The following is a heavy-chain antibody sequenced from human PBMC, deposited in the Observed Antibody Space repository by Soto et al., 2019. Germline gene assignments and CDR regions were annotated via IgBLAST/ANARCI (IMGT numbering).Heavy chain of an antibody. CDR2: ISGSGGST. D-gene: IGHD3-9*01. V-gene: IGHV3-23*01. Sequence: GGSLRLSCAASGFTFSSYAMSWVRQAPGKGLEWVSAISGSGGSTYSADSVKGRFTISRENSKNTLYLQMNRLRAEDTAVYYCAKSLALWLLDYWGQGTLVTVSS. CDR3: AKSLALWLLDY. J-gene: IGHJ4*02. CDR1: GFTFSSYA.